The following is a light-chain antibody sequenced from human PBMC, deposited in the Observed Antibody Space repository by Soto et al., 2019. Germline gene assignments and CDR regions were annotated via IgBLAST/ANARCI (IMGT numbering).Light chain of an antibody. J-gene: IGLJ7*01. V-gene: IGLV2-8*01. CDR3: RSYAASNNFYFV. CDR1: SSDVGGYNY. CDR2: EVT. Sequence: QSALTQPPSASGSPGQSVTISCTGTSSDVGGYNYVSWYQQYPGRAPKLMIYEVTKRPSGVPDRFSGSKSGNTASLTVSGLPAEDEADDYGRSYAASNNFYFVFGGGTQLFVL.